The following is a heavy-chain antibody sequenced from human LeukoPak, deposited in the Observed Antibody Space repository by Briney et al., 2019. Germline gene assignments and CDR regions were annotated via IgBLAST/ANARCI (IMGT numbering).Heavy chain of an antibody. CDR1: GYTFTGYY. Sequence: GASVKVSCKASGYTFTGYYMHWVRQAPGQGLEWMGWINPNSGGANYAQKFQGRVTMTRDTSISTAYMELSRLRSDDTAVYYGARDVVLLWFGVSYYYYGMDVWGQGTTVTVSS. V-gene: IGHV1-2*02. CDR3: ARDVVLLWFGVSYYYYGMDV. J-gene: IGHJ6*02. CDR2: INPNSGGA. D-gene: IGHD3-10*01.